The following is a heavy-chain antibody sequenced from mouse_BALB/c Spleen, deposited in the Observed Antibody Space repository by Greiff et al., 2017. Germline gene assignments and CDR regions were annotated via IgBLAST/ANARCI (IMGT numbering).Heavy chain of an antibody. CDR1: GFTFSSYT. D-gene: IGHD2-4*01. V-gene: IGHV5-6-4*01. Sequence: EVKLVESGGGLVKPGGSLKLSCAASGFTFSSYTMSWVRQTPEKRLEWVATISSGGSYTYYPDSVKGRFTISRDNAKNTLYLQMSSLKSEDTAMYYCTRDRVYDNDGKGRNYFDYWGQGTTLTVSS. CDR3: TRDRVYDNDGKGRNYFDY. CDR2: ISSGGSYT. J-gene: IGHJ2*01.